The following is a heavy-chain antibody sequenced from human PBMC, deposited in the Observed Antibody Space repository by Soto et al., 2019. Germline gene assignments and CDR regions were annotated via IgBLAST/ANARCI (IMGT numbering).Heavy chain of an antibody. Sequence: GGALRRCCEASGFTFSSYAMSWVGQAPGKGLEWVSAISGSGGSTYYADSVKGRFTISRDNSKNTLYLQMNSLRAEDTAVYYCAKAARDSSGYYGAVSYDYYYGMDVWGQGTTVTVSS. V-gene: IGHV3-23*01. CDR3: AKAARDSSGYYGAVSYDYYYGMDV. J-gene: IGHJ6*02. CDR1: GFTFSSYA. CDR2: ISGSGGST. D-gene: IGHD3-22*01.